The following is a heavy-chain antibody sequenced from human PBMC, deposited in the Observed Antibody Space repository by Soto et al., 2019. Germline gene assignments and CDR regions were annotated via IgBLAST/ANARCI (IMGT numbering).Heavy chain of an antibody. D-gene: IGHD3-3*01. Sequence: QVQLVQSGAEVKKPGSSVKVSCKASGGTFSRYAISWVRQAPGQGLEWRGGIIPIFGTANYAQKFQGRVTITADESTSTAYMEMSSLRSEDTAVYYCARQVAAWRDYYYGMDVWGQGTSVTVSS. J-gene: IGHJ6*02. V-gene: IGHV1-69*12. CDR1: GGTFSRYA. CDR2: IIPIFGTA. CDR3: ARQVAAWRDYYYGMDV.